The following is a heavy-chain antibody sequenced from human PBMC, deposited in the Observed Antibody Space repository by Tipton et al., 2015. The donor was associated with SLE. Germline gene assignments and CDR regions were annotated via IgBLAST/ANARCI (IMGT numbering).Heavy chain of an antibody. CDR1: GFTFSVYA. V-gene: IGHV3-30*04. Sequence: SPRLSCAASGFTFSVYAMHWVRQAPGKGLEWVAVISYDGSNKYYADSVKGRFTISRDNSKNTLFLQMNSLRAEDTAVYYCASPDPSLAAAITGYFQHWGQGTLVTVSS. D-gene: IGHD6-13*01. J-gene: IGHJ1*01. CDR3: ASPDPSLAAAITGYFQH. CDR2: ISYDGSNK.